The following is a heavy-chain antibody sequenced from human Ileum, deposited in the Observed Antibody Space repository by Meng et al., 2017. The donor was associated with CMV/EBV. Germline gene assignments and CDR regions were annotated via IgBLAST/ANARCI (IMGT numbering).Heavy chain of an antibody. Sequence: QGHLQEAGPGLVKPSQTLSLTCTVSGGSISSGDYYWSWIRQPPGKGLEWIGYIYYSGSTYYNPSLKSRVTISVDTSKNQFSLKLSSVTAADTAVYYCARQRGYCSGGSCYHFDCWGQGTLVTVSS. V-gene: IGHV4-30-4*08. J-gene: IGHJ4*02. CDR2: IYYSGST. D-gene: IGHD2-15*01. CDR1: GGSISSGDYY. CDR3: ARQRGYCSGGSCYHFDC.